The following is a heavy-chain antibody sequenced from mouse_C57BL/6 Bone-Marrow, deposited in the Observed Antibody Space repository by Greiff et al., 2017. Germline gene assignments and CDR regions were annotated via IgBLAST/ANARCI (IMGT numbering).Heavy chain of an antibody. CDR1: GYTFTSYW. D-gene: IGHD6-5*01. CDR3: ARWAYYNWYFDV. J-gene: IGHJ1*03. Sequence: QVQLQQPGAELVKPGASVKLSCTASGYTFTSYWMHWVKQRPGQGLEWIGMIHPNSGSTNYNEKFKSKATLTVDKSSSTAYMQLSSLTSEDSADYYCARWAYYNWYFDVWGTGTTVTVSS. V-gene: IGHV1-64*01. CDR2: IHPNSGST.